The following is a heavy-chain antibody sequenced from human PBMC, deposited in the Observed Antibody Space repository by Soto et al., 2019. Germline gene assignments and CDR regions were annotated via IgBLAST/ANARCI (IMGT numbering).Heavy chain of an antibody. D-gene: IGHD2-15*01. V-gene: IGHV4-39*01. CDR2: INYRGTT. CDR1: GGSISSSSYF. J-gene: IGHJ5*02. CDR3: ARLVACGGGSCTFAP. Sequence: QLQLQESGPGLVTPSETLSLTCTVSGGSISSSSYFWAWVRQSPAKGLEWTGSINYRGTTYYIASLKSRVTISIDTSKNQFSLRLNSVTAADTAVYYCARLVACGGGSCTFAPWGQGTLVTVSS.